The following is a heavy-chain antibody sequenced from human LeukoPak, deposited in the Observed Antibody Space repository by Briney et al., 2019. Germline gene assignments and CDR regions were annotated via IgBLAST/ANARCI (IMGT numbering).Heavy chain of an antibody. D-gene: IGHD3-3*01. Sequence: SETLSLTCTVSGGSISSGGYYWSWIRQPPGKGLEWIGYIYHSGSTYYNPSLKSRVTISVDRSKNQFSLKLSSVTAADTAVYYCARGDFWSGYYGAFDIWGQGTMVTVSS. CDR3: ARGDFWSGYYGAFDI. CDR2: IYHSGST. V-gene: IGHV4-30-2*01. CDR1: GGSISSGGYY. J-gene: IGHJ3*02.